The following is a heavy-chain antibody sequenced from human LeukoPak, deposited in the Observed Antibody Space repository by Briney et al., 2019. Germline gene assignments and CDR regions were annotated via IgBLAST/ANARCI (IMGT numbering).Heavy chain of an antibody. CDR3: GGAINDAFDI. J-gene: IGHJ3*02. CDR1: GFPFSDHY. D-gene: IGHD5-24*01. V-gene: IGHV3-11*01. Sequence: GGSLRLSCAASGFPFSDHYMGWIRQPPGKGLEWFSYITSSGSATYYPAHMKGRLTISRDNDKKLLALQLYSPSADGPAVYFCGGAINDAFDIWGLGTLVIVSS. CDR2: ITSSGSAT.